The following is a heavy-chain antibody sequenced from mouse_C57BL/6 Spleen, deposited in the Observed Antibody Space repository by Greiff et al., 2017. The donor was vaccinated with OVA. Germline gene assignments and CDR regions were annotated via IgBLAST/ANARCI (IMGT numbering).Heavy chain of an antibody. V-gene: IGHV1-82*01. D-gene: IGHD2-3*01. CDR2: IYPGDGDT. J-gene: IGHJ4*01. CDR3: ARWGDGYYPGDY. Sequence: QVQLQQSGPELVKPGASVKISCKASGYAFSSSWMNWVKQRPGKGLEWIGRIYPGDGDTNYNGKFKGKATLTADKSSSTAYMQLSSLTSEDSAVYFCARWGDGYYPGDYWGQGTSVTVSS. CDR1: GYAFSSSW.